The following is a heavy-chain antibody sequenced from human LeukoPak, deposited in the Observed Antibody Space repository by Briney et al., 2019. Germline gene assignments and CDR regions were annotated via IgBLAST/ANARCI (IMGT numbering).Heavy chain of an antibody. D-gene: IGHD2-2*01. V-gene: IGHV3-30*02. J-gene: IGHJ4*02. CDR2: IRYDGSNK. CDR1: GFTFSSYG. Sequence: GGSLRLSCAASGFTFSSYGMHWVRQAPGKGLEWVAFIRYDGSNKYYADSVKGRFTISRDNSKNTLYLQMNSLRAEDTAVYYCAKRGGYCSSTSCLPDYWGQGTLVTVSS. CDR3: AKRGGYCSSTSCLPDY.